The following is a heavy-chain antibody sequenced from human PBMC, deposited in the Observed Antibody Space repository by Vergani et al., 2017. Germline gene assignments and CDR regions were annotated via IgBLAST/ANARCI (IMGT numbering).Heavy chain of an antibody. CDR2: INAGNGNT. Sequence: QVQLVQSGAEVKKPGASVKVSCKASGYTFTSYAMHWVRQAPGQRLEWMGWINAGNGNTKYSQKFQGRVTITRDTSASTAYMELSSLRSEDAAVYYCAGGRKYYYDSSGYQDYFDYWGQGTLVTVSS. CDR1: GYTFTSYA. J-gene: IGHJ4*02. V-gene: IGHV1-3*01. CDR3: AGGRKYYYDSSGYQDYFDY. D-gene: IGHD3-22*01.